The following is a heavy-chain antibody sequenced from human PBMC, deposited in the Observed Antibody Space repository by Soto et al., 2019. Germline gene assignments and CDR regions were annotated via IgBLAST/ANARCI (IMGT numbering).Heavy chain of an antibody. Sequence: QVQLVQSGAEVKKPGSSVKGSCKASGDTFSSYAISWVGQAPGQGREWMGGIIPIFGTANYAQKFQGRVKITADESTRTAYMELSSVTSEDTAVYDCACTREYSYGPPDYWGQGTLVTVSS. CDR1: GDTFSSYA. J-gene: IGHJ4*02. CDR2: IIPIFGTA. D-gene: IGHD5-18*01. CDR3: ACTREYSYGPPDY. V-gene: IGHV1-69*01.